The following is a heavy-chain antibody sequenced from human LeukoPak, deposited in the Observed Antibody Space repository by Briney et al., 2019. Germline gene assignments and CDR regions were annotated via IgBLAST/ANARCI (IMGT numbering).Heavy chain of an antibody. D-gene: IGHD2-21*01. CDR1: GGSISSGSYY. Sequence: SQTLSLTCTVSGGSISSGSYYWSWIRQPAGKGLEWIGRIYTSGSTNYNPSLKGRVTMSVDTSKNQFSLKLSSVTAADTAVYYCARVGGAGYYYYMDVWGKGTTVTVSS. CDR3: ARVGGAGYYYYMDV. J-gene: IGHJ6*03. CDR2: IYTSGST. V-gene: IGHV4-61*02.